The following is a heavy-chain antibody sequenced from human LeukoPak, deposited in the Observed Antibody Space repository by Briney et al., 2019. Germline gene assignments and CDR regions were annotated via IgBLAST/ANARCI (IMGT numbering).Heavy chain of an antibody. J-gene: IGHJ4*02. D-gene: IGHD6-19*01. CDR1: GFTFSSYA. Sequence: GGSLRLSCAASGFTFSSYAMSWVRQAPGKGLEWVSAISGSGGSTYYADSVKGRFTISRDNAKNTLYLQMNSLRAEDTAVYYCARASLAVAGILGYWGQGTLVTVSS. CDR2: ISGSGGST. V-gene: IGHV3-23*01. CDR3: ARASLAVAGILGY.